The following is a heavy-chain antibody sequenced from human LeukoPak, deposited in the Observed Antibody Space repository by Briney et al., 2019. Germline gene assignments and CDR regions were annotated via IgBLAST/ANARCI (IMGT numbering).Heavy chain of an antibody. CDR1: GYTFTSYD. Sequence: ASVKVSCKASGYTFTSYDINWVRQATGQGLEWMGWMNPNSGNTGYAQKFQGRVTITRNTSISTAYMELSSLRSEDTAVYYCARPRNYYDSSGLERALTDAHFAYYYYMDVWGKGTTVTVSS. V-gene: IGHV1-8*03. J-gene: IGHJ6*03. CDR2: MNPNSGNT. D-gene: IGHD3-22*01. CDR3: ARPRNYYDSSGLERALTDAHFAYYYYMDV.